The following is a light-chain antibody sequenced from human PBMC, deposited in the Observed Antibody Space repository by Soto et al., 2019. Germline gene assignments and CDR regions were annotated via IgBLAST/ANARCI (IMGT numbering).Light chain of an antibody. CDR3: QQHSHWPPWT. CDR1: QSISNNY. J-gene: IGKJ1*01. CDR2: DAS. Sequence: IVLTQSPGTLSLSPGDRATLSCRASQSISNNYLAWYQQKPGQAPRLLIYDASNRATGIPARFSGSGSGTDFTLTISNLEPEDFAVYYCQQHSHWPPWTFGQGTKVDIK. V-gene: IGKV3-11*01.